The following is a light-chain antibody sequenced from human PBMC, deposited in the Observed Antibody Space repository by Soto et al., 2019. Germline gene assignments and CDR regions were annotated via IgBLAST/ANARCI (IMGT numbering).Light chain of an antibody. V-gene: IGKV1-39*01. J-gene: IGKJ4*01. CDR2: ATS. Sequence: DIQMTQSPSSLSASVGERVTITCRASQNIKSFLNWYQQKPGKAPKLLIYATSSVQSGVPARFSGGRAGTDFSLSISRLQPEDFGTYYCQKTYVAPVTFGGGTKVEI. CDR1: QNIKSF. CDR3: QKTYVAPVT.